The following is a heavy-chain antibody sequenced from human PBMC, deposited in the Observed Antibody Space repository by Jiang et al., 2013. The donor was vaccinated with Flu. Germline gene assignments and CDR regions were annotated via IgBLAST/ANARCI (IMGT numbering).Heavy chain of an antibody. CDR2: HSDIKGGT. V-gene: IGHV3-23*01. D-gene: IGHD7-27*01. CDR3: AKVRWPQIKNGDFDF. CDR1: GFIFSNYA. J-gene: IGHJ4*02. Sequence: ESGGGLVQPGGSLRLSCAASGFIFSNYALTWVRQAPGKGLEWVSSHSDIKGGTNYADSVKGRFTISRDNSKNTLYLQMDSLRAEDTAVYYCAKVRWPQIKNGDFDFWGQGTLVTVSS.